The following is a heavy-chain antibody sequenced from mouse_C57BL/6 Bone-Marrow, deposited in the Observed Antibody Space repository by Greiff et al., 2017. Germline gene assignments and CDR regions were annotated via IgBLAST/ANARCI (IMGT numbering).Heavy chain of an antibody. CDR1: GYTFTEYT. J-gene: IGHJ4*01. CDR2: FYPGSGST. Sequence: QVQLKQSGAELVKPGASVKLSCKASGYTFTEYTIHWVKQRPGQGLEWIGWFYPGSGSTKYNEKFKDKATLTADKSSSTVYMELSSLTSEDSAVYFDAEDDEFLGGSRDYYAMDYWGQGTSVTVSS. D-gene: IGHD1-1*02. V-gene: IGHV1-62-2*01. CDR3: AEDDEFLGGSRDYYAMDY.